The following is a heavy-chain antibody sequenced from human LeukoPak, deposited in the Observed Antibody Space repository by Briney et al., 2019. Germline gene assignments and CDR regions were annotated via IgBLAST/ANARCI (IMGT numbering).Heavy chain of an antibody. V-gene: IGHV4-38-2*02. CDR1: GYSISSGYY. CDR3: ASILFGQPYYYYGMDV. CDR2: IYHSGST. Sequence: SETLSLTCTVSGYSISSGYYWGWIRQPPGKGLERIGSIYHSGSTYYNPSLKSRVTISVDTSKNQFSLKLSSVTAADTAVYYCASILFGQPYYYYGMDVWGQGTTVTVSS. J-gene: IGHJ6*02. D-gene: IGHD3-10*02.